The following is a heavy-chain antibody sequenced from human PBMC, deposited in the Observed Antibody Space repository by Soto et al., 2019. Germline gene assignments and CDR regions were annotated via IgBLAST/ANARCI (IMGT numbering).Heavy chain of an antibody. J-gene: IGHJ4*02. CDR3: AEGGYYYDSSGYYPIDY. D-gene: IGHD3-22*01. CDR2: ISYDGSNK. Sequence: LSLSCPASGFTFSSYGMHWVRQAPGKGLEWVAVISYDGSNKYYADSVKGRFTISRDNSKNTLYLQMNSLRAEDTAVYYCAEGGYYYDSSGYYPIDYWGQGTLVTVSS. CDR1: GFTFSSYG. V-gene: IGHV3-30*18.